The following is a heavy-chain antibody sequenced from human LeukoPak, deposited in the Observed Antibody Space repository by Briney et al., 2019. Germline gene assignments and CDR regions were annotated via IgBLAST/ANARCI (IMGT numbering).Heavy chain of an antibody. D-gene: IGHD3-3*01. CDR3: ARENYDFSY. CDR2: INHSGST. J-gene: IGHJ4*02. Sequence: SETLSLTCAVYGGSFSGYYWSWIRQPPGKGLEWIGEINHSGSTNYNPSLKSRVTISVDTSKNQFSLKLSSVTAADTAVYYCARENYDFSYWGQGTLVTVSS. CDR1: GGSFSGYY. V-gene: IGHV4-34*01.